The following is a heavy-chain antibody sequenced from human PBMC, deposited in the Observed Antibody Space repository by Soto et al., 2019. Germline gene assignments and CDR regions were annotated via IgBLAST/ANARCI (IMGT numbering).Heavy chain of an antibody. V-gene: IGHV1-24*01. D-gene: IGHD6-19*01. J-gene: IGHJ6*02. CDR2: FDPEDGET. CDR3: ATLRIAVAGNYYYYGMDV. Sequence: VASVKVSCKVSGYTLTELSMHWVRQAPGKGLEWMGGFDPEDGETIYAQKFQGRVTMTEDTSTDTAYMELSSLRSEDTAVYYCATLRIAVAGNYYYYGMDVWGQGTTVTVSS. CDR1: GYTLTELS.